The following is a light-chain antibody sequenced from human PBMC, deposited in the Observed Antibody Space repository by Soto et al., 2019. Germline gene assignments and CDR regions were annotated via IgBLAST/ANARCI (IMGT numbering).Light chain of an antibody. Sequence: EIVLTQSPGTLSLSPGERATLSCRASQSVSSSYLAWYQQKPGQAPRLLIYGASSRATGIPDRFSGRGSGTDFTLPISRLETEDFGVYYWQQYGSSPITFGGGTKVEIK. CDR1: QSVSSSY. V-gene: IGKV3-20*01. CDR2: GAS. J-gene: IGKJ4*01. CDR3: QQYGSSPIT.